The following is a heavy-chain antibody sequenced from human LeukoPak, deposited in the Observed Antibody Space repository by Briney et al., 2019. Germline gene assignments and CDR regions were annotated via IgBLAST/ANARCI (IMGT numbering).Heavy chain of an antibody. CDR2: MNPNSGNT. J-gene: IGHJ6*03. CDR1: GYTFTSYD. Sequence: ASVKVSCKASGYTFTSYDIDWVRQATGQGLEWMGWMNPNSGNTGYAQKFQGRVTMTRNTSISTAYMELSSLRSEDTAVYYCARKGPANYYYYMDVWGKGTSVTVSS. CDR3: ARKGPANYYYYMDV. D-gene: IGHD2-2*01. V-gene: IGHV1-8*01.